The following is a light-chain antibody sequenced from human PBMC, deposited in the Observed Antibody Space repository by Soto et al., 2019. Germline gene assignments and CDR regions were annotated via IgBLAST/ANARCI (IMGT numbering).Light chain of an antibody. V-gene: IGKV3D-15*01. Sequence: EMVLTQSPGTLSLSPGERATLSCRASQSVSNNYLAWYQQKPGQAPRLLIYGASNRATGIPDRFSGSGSGTDFTLTISSLQSEDFAVYYCQQYNNWLRTFGQGTKVDIK. CDR2: GAS. J-gene: IGKJ1*01. CDR3: QQYNNWLRT. CDR1: QSVSNN.